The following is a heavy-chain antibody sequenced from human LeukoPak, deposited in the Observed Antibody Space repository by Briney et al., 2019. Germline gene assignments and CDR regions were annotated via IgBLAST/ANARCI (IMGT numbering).Heavy chain of an antibody. CDR2: ITGYGDRT. CDR3: AKDRSWIIDAWFDS. V-gene: IGHV3-23*01. D-gene: IGHD1-1*01. CDR1: GFTFSAYA. J-gene: IGHJ5*01. Sequence: PGGSLRLSRAPSGFTFSAYAMSWVRQAPGKGLEWVTSITGYGDRTYYADSVKGRFTISRDNSKNTLYLQLNSLRAEDTAVYYCAKDRSWIIDAWFDSWGQGTRVTVSS.